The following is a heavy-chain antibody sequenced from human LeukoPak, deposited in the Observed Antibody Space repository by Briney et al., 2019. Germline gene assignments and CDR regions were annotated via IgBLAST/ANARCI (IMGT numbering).Heavy chain of an antibody. J-gene: IGHJ4*02. CDR3: AREFNTAMVPKLRCLDY. V-gene: IGHV3-33*01. CDR2: IWYDGSNK. Sequence: QSGRSLRLSCAASGFTFSSYGMHWVRQAPGKGLEWVAVIWYDGSNKYYADSVKGRFTISRDNSKNTLYLQMDSLRAEDTAVYYCAREFNTAMVPKLRCLDYWGQGTLVTVSS. CDR1: GFTFSSYG. D-gene: IGHD5-18*01.